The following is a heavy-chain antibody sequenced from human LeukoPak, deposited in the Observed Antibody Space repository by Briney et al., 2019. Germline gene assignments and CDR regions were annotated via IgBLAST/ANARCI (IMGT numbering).Heavy chain of an antibody. CDR3: AKDYCSSTSCYFDY. V-gene: IGHV3-43D*03. CDR1: GFTFDDYA. CDR2: ISWDGGST. D-gene: IGHD2-2*01. Sequence: PGGSLRLSCAASGFTFDDYAMHWVRQAPGEGLEWVSLISWDGGSTYYADSVKGRFTISRDNSKNSLYLQMNSLRAEDTALYYCAKDYCSSTSCYFDYWGQGTLVTVSS. J-gene: IGHJ4*02.